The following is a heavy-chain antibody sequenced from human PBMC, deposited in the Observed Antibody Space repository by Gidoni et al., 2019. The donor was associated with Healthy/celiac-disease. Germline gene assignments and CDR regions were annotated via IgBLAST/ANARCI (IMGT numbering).Heavy chain of an antibody. CDR3: ARVTIAARPESYYYYYGMDV. Sequence: QVQLVQSGAEVKKPGSSVKVSCKASGGTFSSYAISWVQQAPGQGLEWMGGIIPIFGTANYAQKFQGRVTITADESTSTAYMELSSLRSEDTAVYYCARVTIAARPESYYYYYGMDVWGQGTTVTVSS. V-gene: IGHV1-69*01. J-gene: IGHJ6*02. D-gene: IGHD6-6*01. CDR2: IIPIFGTA. CDR1: GGTFSSYA.